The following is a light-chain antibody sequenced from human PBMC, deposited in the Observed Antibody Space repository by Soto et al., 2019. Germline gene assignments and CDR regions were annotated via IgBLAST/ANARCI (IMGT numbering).Light chain of an antibody. CDR3: QQYYSYRLT. CDR2: AAS. V-gene: IGKV1-8*01. Sequence: AIRMTQSPSSFSASTGDRVTITCRASQGISSYLAWYQQKPGKAPKLLIYAASTLQSGVPSRFSGSGSGTDFTLTISCLQSEDFATYYCQQYYSYRLTFGQGTKVEIK. CDR1: QGISSY. J-gene: IGKJ1*01.